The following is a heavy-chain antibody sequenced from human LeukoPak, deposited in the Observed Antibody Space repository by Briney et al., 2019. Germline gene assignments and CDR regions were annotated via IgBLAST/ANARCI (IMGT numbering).Heavy chain of an antibody. V-gene: IGHV1-2*06. D-gene: IGHD2-2*01. CDR3: AREKVRQSGMDV. Sequence: ASVKVSCKASGYTFTGYYMHWVRQAPGQGLEWMGRINPNSGGTNYAQKFQGGVTMTRDTSISTAYMELSRLRSDDTAVYSCAREKVRQSGMDVWGQGTTVTVSS. CDR2: INPNSGGT. J-gene: IGHJ6*02. CDR1: GYTFTGYY.